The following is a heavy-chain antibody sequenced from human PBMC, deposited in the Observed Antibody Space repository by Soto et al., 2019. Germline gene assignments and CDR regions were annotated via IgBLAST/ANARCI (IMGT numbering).Heavy chain of an antibody. CDR1: GGSISSGGYY. Sequence: PSETLSLTCTVSGGSISSGGYYWSWIRQHPGKGLEWIGYIYYSGSTYYNPSLKSRVTISVDTSKNQFSLKLSSVTAADTAVYYCARYYYDSSRYYYFFDYWGQGTLVTVSS. V-gene: IGHV4-31*03. J-gene: IGHJ4*02. CDR3: ARYYYDSSRYYYFFDY. D-gene: IGHD3-22*01. CDR2: IYYSGST.